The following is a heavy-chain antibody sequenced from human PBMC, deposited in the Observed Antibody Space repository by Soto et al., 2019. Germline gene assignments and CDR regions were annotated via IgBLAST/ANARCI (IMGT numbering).Heavy chain of an antibody. D-gene: IGHD3-10*01. J-gene: IGHJ4*01. Sequence: EVQVVESGGGLVQPGGSLRLSCEAAGFTLSSFDMHWVRLGTGKGLEWVSGIASAGDTFYAGTVKGRFTISRETASISLFRQMNNLRAEDTAIYYCVRTLYHSGSYFGPGTLVTVSS. V-gene: IGHV3-13*01. CDR3: VRTLYHSGSY. CDR1: GFTLSSFD. CDR2: IASAGDT.